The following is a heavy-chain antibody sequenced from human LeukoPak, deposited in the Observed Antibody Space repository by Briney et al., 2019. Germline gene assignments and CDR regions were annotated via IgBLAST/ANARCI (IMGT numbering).Heavy chain of an antibody. CDR2: INPNSGGT. D-gene: IGHD6-19*01. CDR3: ASPGSGWS. J-gene: IGHJ1*01. CDR1: GYTFSNYY. V-gene: IGHV1-2*02. Sequence: AAVKLSCKASGYTFSNYYMHWVRQAPGQGLEWMGWINPNSGGTHYGPKFQGRVTMTTDTSISTAYMELSSLTSDDTAVYYCASPGSGWSWGEGTLVTVSS.